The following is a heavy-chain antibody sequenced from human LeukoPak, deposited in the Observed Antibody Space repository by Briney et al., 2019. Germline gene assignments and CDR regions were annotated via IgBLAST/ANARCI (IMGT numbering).Heavy chain of an antibody. Sequence: GGSLRLSCAASGVTFSSYAMSWVRQAPGKGLEWVSGISAGGSSTYYADSVRGRFTISRDNSKNTLYLQMNSLRAEDTAVYYCAKPTGSYSTGAGYYGMDVWGQGTTVTVSS. CDR2: ISAGGSST. V-gene: IGHV3-23*01. CDR3: AKPTGSYSTGAGYYGMDV. J-gene: IGHJ6*02. D-gene: IGHD1-26*01. CDR1: GVTFSSYA.